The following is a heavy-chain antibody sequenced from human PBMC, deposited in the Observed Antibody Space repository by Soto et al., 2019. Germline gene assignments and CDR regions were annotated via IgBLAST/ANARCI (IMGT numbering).Heavy chain of an antibody. CDR3: FFQAEDGIRDV. D-gene: IGHD2-21*01. J-gene: IGHJ3*01. CDR2: MYNTGST. Sequence: KELEWIGYMYNTGSTVYNPSFKSRVTISVDTSKNQFSLKLNSVTAADTAVYFFFFQAEDGIRDV. V-gene: IGHV4-59*01.